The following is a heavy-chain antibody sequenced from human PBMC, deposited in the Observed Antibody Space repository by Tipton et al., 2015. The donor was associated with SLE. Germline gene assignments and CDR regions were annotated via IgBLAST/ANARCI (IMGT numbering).Heavy chain of an antibody. V-gene: IGHV4-34*01. CDR3: ATSYKVAITRTLDS. D-gene: IGHD2-15*01. CDR1: GGFFSVYF. CDR2: ISHSGTT. J-gene: IGHJ4*02. Sequence: SLTCTVYGGFFSVYFWNWVRPPPPKGGEGVGGISHSGTTGYAPHLKSRVTISMGTSKKQVSLQLNSVTAADTAIYYCATSYKVAITRTLDSWGQGSLVTVSS.